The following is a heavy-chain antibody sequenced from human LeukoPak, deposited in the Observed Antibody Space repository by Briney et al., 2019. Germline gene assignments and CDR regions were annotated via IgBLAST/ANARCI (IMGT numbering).Heavy chain of an antibody. Sequence: GGSLGLSCAASGFTFSSYAMSWVRQAPGKGLEWVSVISGSGGSTYYAGSVKGRFTISRDNSKNTVYLQMNSLRAEDTAVYYCAKDYCSGGSCYSGADYWGQGTLVTVSS. D-gene: IGHD2-15*01. CDR3: AKDYCSGGSCYSGADY. V-gene: IGHV3-23*01. CDR2: ISGSGGST. CDR1: GFTFSSYA. J-gene: IGHJ4*02.